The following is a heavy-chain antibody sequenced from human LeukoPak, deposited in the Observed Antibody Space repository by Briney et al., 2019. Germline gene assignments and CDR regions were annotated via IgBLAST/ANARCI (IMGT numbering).Heavy chain of an antibody. CDR2: ISSSSSYI. V-gene: IGHV3-21*01. CDR3: ARDLSEPHWYSSGWSLDV. D-gene: IGHD6-19*01. Sequence: GGSLRLSCAASGCTFSSYSMNWVRQAPGKGLEWVSSISSSSSYIYYADSVKGRFTISRDNAKNSLYLQMNSLRAEDTAVYYCARDLSEPHWYSSGWSLDVWGQGTTVTVSS. J-gene: IGHJ6*02. CDR1: GCTFSSYS.